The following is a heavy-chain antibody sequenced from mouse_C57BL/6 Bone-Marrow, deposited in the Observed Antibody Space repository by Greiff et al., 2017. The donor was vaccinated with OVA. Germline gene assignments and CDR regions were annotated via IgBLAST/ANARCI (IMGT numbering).Heavy chain of an antibody. D-gene: IGHD4-1*01. CDR2: ISNKANGYTT. Sequence: EVQRVESGGGLVQPGGSLSLSCAASGFTFTDYYMSWVRQPPGKALEWLGFISNKANGYTTEYSASVKGRFTISRDNSQSILYLQMNALGAEDSASYCCTRYVRTGLFDYWGQGTTLTVSS. V-gene: IGHV7-3*01. J-gene: IGHJ2*01. CDR1: GFTFTDYY. CDR3: TRYVRTGLFDY.